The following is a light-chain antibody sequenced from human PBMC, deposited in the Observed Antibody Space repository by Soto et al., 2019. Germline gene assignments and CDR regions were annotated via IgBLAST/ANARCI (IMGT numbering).Light chain of an antibody. CDR1: SSDVGGHHY. V-gene: IGLV2-8*01. CDR2: EVT. J-gene: IGLJ1*01. Sequence: QSALTQPPPASGSPGQSVTISCTGTSSDVGGHHYVSWYQQHPGKAPKLLIYEVTKRPSGVPDRFSGSKSGNTASLTVSGLQTEDEADYYCSSYAGSNIGVFGTGTKVTVL. CDR3: SSYAGSNIGV.